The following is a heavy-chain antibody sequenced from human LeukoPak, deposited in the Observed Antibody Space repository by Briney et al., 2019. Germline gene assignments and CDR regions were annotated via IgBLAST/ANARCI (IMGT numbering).Heavy chain of an antibody. CDR3: AREISTGWPDY. V-gene: IGHV3-30-3*01. J-gene: IGHJ4*02. D-gene: IGHD6-19*01. Sequence: GGSLRLSCAASGFTFSSYTMRWLRQAPGKGLEWVAVKSYDGVNTFYADSVKGRFTIPRDHSQNTLYLQMNSLRTEDTAVYYCAREISTGWPDYWGQGTLVTVSS. CDR1: GFTFSSYT. CDR2: KSYDGVNT.